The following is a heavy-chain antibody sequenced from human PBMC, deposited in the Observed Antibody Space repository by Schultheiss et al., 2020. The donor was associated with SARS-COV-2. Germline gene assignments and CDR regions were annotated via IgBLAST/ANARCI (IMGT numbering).Heavy chain of an antibody. CDR2: IYPGDSDT. Sequence: GGSLRLSCKGSGYSFTSYWIGWVRQMPGKGLEWMGIIYPGDSDTRYSPSFQGQVTISADKSISTAYLQWSSLKASDTAMYYCARRDHNWNGNFDYWGQGTLSPSPQ. V-gene: IGHV5-51*01. J-gene: IGHJ4*02. CDR1: GYSFTSYW. D-gene: IGHD1-20*01. CDR3: ARRDHNWNGNFDY.